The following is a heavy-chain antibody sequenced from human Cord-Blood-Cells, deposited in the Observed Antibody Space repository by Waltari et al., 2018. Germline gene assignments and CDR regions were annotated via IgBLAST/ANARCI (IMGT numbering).Heavy chain of an antibody. CDR1: GFTVSSNY. V-gene: IGHV3-53*01. D-gene: IGHD4-17*01. CDR2: IYSGGST. CDR3: ARVPPDYGGNSYYFDY. Sequence: EVQLVESGGGLIQPGGSLRLSCAASGFTVSSNYISWVREAPGKGLEWVSVIYSGGSTYYADSVKGRFTISRDNSKTTLYLQMNSLRAEDTAVYYCARVPPDYGGNSYYFDYWGQGTLVTVSS. J-gene: IGHJ4*02.